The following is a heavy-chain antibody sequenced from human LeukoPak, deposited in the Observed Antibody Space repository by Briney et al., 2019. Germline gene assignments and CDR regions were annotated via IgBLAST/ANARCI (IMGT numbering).Heavy chain of an antibody. CDR1: GFTFSSDG. D-gene: IGHD5-12*01. Sequence: PGRSLRLSCAASGFTFSSDGMHWVRQAPGKGLEWVAVIWYDGSNKYYADSVKGRFTISRDNSKNTLYLQMNSLRAEDTAVYYCARDKNEEWLRLFDYWGQGTLVTVSS. CDR2: IWYDGSNK. J-gene: IGHJ4*02. V-gene: IGHV3-33*01. CDR3: ARDKNEEWLRLFDY.